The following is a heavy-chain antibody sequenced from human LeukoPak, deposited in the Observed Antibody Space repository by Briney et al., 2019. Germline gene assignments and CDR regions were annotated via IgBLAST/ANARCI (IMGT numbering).Heavy chain of an antibody. J-gene: IGHJ4*02. D-gene: IGHD4-17*01. CDR1: GYTFTSYY. V-gene: IGHV1-46*01. CDR2: INPSGGST. Sequence: ASVKVSCKASGYTFTSYYMHWVRQAPGQGLEWMGIINPSGGSTSYAQKFQGRVTMTRDTSTSTVYMELSSLRSEDPAVYYCARDTAVTTEIGPYYFDYWGQGTLVTVSS. CDR3: ARDTAVTTEIGPYYFDY.